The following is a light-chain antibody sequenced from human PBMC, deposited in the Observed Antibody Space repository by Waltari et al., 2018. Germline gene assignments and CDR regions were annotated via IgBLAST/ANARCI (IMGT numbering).Light chain of an antibody. CDR2: GSS. Sequence: MQMTQSPSSLSASVGDRVPITCRASRDIYVYLAWYQQKPGKVPNLLIYGSSTLQSGVPSRFSGSGSGTDFTLTISSLHPEDVGTYYCQNYDNAPLTFGGGTKVEIK. V-gene: IGKV1-27*01. CDR3: QNYDNAPLT. J-gene: IGKJ4*01. CDR1: RDIYVY.